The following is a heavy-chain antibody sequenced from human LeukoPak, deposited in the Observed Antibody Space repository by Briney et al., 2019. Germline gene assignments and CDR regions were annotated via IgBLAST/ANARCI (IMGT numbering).Heavy chain of an antibody. V-gene: IGHV4-39*07. D-gene: IGHD3-16*01. CDR2: INHSGST. Sequence: SETLSLTCTVSGGSISSGGYYWSWIRQPPGKGLEWIGEINHSGSTYYSPSLKSRVTISLDTSKNQFSLKLSSVTAADTAVYYCASVRLGYMDVWGKGTTVTVSS. CDR3: ASVRLGYMDV. J-gene: IGHJ6*03. CDR1: GGSISSGGYY.